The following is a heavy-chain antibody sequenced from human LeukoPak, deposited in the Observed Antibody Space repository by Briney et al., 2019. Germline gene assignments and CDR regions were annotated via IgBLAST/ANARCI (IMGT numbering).Heavy chain of an antibody. CDR1: GFTFTNYA. D-gene: IGHD3/OR15-3a*01. J-gene: IGHJ3*02. CDR3: ASRTWTGAGYYAFDI. Sequence: GGSLRLSCAASGFTFTNYAVSWVRQAPGKGLEWVSAGGSGGGTYYADSVKGRFTISRDNSGNTLSLQMNSLRVEDTAVYFRASRTWTGAGYYAFDIWGQGTMVTVSS. CDR2: GGSGGGT. V-gene: IGHV3-23*01.